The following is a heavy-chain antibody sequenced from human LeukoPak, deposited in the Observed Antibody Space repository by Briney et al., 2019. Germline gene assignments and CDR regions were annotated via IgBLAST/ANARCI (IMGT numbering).Heavy chain of an antibody. CDR1: GFTFSSYA. V-gene: IGHV3-30-3*01. CDR3: ARGSIRYFDWLLGADY. J-gene: IGHJ4*02. D-gene: IGHD3-9*01. CDR2: ISYDGSNK. Sequence: GGSLRLSCAASGFTFSSYAMHWVRQAPGKGLEWVAVISYDGSNKYYADSVKGRFTISRDNSKKTLHLQMNSLRPEDTAVYYCARGSIRYFDWLLGADYWGQGTLVTVSS.